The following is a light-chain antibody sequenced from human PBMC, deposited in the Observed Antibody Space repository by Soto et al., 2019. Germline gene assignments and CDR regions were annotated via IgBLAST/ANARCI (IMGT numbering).Light chain of an antibody. V-gene: IGKV3-20*01. J-gene: IGKJ2*02. CDR3: QQYGNSPRT. CDR1: QSVSSSY. Sequence: EIVLTQSPGTLSLSPGERATLSCRASQSVSSSYLAWYQQKPGQAPRLLIYGAASRATGIPDRFSGSGAGTDFPLTISRLEPEDFAVYYCQQYGNSPRTFGQGTKLEIK. CDR2: GAA.